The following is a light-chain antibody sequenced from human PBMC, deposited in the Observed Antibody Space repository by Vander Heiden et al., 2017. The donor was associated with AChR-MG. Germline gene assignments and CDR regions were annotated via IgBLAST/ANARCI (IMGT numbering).Light chain of an antibody. J-gene: IGKJ4*01. CDR1: QAIGSY. CDR3: RQQNDSSLT. V-gene: IGKV1-17*03. CDR2: SAA. Sequence: DIEMTQSPATLSASAGERATLTCRASQAIGSYYSACHQPRPSHPQRLLYSAASLQGSGTSRRSGSRWGAKVIITIVSRLPQEDCADYCRQQNDSSLTFGEGTKLEIK.